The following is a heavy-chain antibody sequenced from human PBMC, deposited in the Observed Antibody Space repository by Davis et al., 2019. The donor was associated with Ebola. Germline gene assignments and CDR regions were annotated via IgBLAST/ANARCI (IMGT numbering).Heavy chain of an antibody. CDR2: FDPKYGEP. D-gene: IGHD3-10*01. CDR1: GYTLNELS. V-gene: IGHV1-24*01. CDR3: ARDRVDYGSGSYSSY. J-gene: IGHJ4*02. Sequence: ASVKVSCKVSGYTLNELSVHWVRQAPGKGLEWMGCFDPKYGEPNYAQKFQGRVTITADKSTSTAYMELSSLRSEDTAVYYCARDRVDYGSGSYSSYWGQGTLVTVSS.